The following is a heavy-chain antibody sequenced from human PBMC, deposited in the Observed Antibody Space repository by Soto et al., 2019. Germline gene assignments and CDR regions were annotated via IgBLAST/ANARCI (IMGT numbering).Heavy chain of an antibody. Sequence: GGSLRLSCAASGFTFRSYSMNWVRQSPGKGLEWVSYISSSSSTTYYADSVKGRFTISRDNAKNSLYLQMNSLRDEDTALYYCATWHLQEHAYDIWGQGTMVTVSS. CDR1: GFTFRSYS. V-gene: IGHV3-48*02. CDR3: ATWHLQEHAYDI. D-gene: IGHD1-1*01. J-gene: IGHJ3*02. CDR2: ISSSSSTT.